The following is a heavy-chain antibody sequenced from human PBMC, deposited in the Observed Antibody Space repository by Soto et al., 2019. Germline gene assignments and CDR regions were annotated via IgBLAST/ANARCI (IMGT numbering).Heavy chain of an antibody. V-gene: IGHV2-70*11. CDR1: GFSLSTSGMC. J-gene: IGHJ6*02. CDR2: IDWDDDK. CDR3: ARMVIAALSKEPEIYYYYGMDV. D-gene: IGHD6-6*01. Sequence: SGPTLVNPTQTLTLTCTFSGFSLSTSGMCVSWIRQPPGKALEWLARIDWDDDKYYSTSLKTRLTISKDTSKNQVVLTMTNMDPVDTATYYCARMVIAALSKEPEIYYYYGMDVWGQGTTVTVSS.